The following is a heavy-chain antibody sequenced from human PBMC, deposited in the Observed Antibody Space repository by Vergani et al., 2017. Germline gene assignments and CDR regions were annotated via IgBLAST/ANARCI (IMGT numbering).Heavy chain of an antibody. D-gene: IGHD3-10*01. Sequence: MQLVQSGAEVKKPGATVKISCKVSGYTFTDYYMHWVQQAPGKGLEWMGLVDPEDGETIYAEKFQGRVTITADTSTDTAYMELSSLRSEDTAVYYCATNARITMVRGLRGDWFDPWGQGTLVTVSS. V-gene: IGHV1-69-2*01. CDR1: GYTFTDYY. CDR2: VDPEDGET. J-gene: IGHJ5*02. CDR3: ATNARITMVRGLRGDWFDP.